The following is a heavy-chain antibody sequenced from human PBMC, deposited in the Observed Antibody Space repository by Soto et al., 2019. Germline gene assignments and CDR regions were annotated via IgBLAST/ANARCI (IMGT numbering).Heavy chain of an antibody. Sequence: TSETPCLTCAVDCGSFSGCGGCRIRQRPEKGLEWIGEVHHSGSTNYNPSLKSRVTISVDTSKSQFSLRLSSVTAADTAVYYCSRGPTPGGPHLNLDYSAQGTLVPVSS. CDR3: SRGPTPGGPHLNLDY. J-gene: IGHJ4*02. D-gene: IGHD2-15*01. V-gene: IGHV4-34*01. CDR1: CGSFSGCG. CDR2: VHHSGST.